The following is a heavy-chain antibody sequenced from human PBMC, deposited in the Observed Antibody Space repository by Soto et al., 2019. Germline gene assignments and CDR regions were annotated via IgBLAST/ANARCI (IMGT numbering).Heavy chain of an antibody. D-gene: IGHD5-12*01. CDR2: ISPYNGNT. V-gene: IGHV1-18*01. Sequence: HVQLVQSGAEVKTPGASLKVSCKASGYTLISYGVSWVRQAPGQGLEWLGWISPYNGNTNYAQKFQCRITMTTDTSTSTVYMDLRSLRTDDTAVYYCARDQTIWLTDAFDIWGQGTMVVVSS. CDR3: ARDQTIWLTDAFDI. J-gene: IGHJ3*02. CDR1: GYTLISYG.